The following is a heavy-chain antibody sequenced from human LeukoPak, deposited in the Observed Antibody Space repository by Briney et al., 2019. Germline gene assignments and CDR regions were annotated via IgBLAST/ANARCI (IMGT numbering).Heavy chain of an antibody. CDR2: ISWNSGSI. Sequence: GRSLRLSCAASGFTFDDYAMHWVRQAPGKGLEWVSGISWNSGSIGYADSVKGRFTISRGDAKNSLYLQMNSLRAEDTALYYCAKGSLAYSSSSNWFDPWGQGTLVTVSS. V-gene: IGHV3-9*01. D-gene: IGHD6-6*01. CDR3: AKGSLAYSSSSNWFDP. CDR1: GFTFDDYA. J-gene: IGHJ5*02.